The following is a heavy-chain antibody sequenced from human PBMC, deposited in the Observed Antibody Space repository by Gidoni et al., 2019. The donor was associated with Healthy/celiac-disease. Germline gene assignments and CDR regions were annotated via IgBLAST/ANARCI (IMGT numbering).Heavy chain of an antibody. J-gene: IGHJ5*02. CDR3: AREGAYSSSWYPNWFDP. V-gene: IGHV4-34*01. CDR1: GGSFSGYY. CDR2: INHSGST. D-gene: IGHD6-13*01. Sequence: QVQLQQWGAGLLKPSETLSLTCAVYGGSFSGYYWSWIRQPPGKGLEWIGEINHSGSTNYNPSLKSRVTISVDTSKNQFSLKLSSVTAADTAVYYCAREGAYSSSWYPNWFDPWGQGTLVTVSS.